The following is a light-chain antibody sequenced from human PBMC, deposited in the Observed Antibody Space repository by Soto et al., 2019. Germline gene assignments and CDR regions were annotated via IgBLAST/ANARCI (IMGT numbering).Light chain of an antibody. CDR1: HGISSY. CDR2: AAS. Sequence: DIQLPQSPSFLSASVGDRVTITCRASHGISSYLAWYQQKPVKAPKLLIYAASTLQSEVPSRFSGSGSGTEFTLTISSLQPEDFATYYCQQLNSYPRTFGGGTKVEIK. CDR3: QQLNSYPRT. J-gene: IGKJ4*01. V-gene: IGKV1-9*01.